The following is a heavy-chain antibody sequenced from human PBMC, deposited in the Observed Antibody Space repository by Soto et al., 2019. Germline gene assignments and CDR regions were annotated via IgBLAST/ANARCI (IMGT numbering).Heavy chain of an antibody. J-gene: IGHJ6*02. CDR2: INHSGST. CDR3: ARVIVRRGYYYYYGMDV. D-gene: IGHD3-10*01. V-gene: IGHV4-34*01. CDR1: GGSFSGYY. Sequence: SETLSLTCAVYGGSFSGYYRSWIRQPPGKGLEWIGEINHSGSTNYNPSLKSRVTISVDTSKNQFSLKLSSVTAADTAVYYCARVIVRRGYYYYYGMDVWGQGTTVTVSS.